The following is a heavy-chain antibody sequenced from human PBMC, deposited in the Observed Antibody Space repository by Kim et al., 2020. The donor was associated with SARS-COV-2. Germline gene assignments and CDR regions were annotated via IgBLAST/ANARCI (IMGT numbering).Heavy chain of an antibody. V-gene: IGHV4-34*01. J-gene: IGHJ3*02. D-gene: IGHD1-1*01. Sequence: TNYNPSRKSRVTISVDTSQNQFSLKLSSVTAADTAVYYCARGWKGHAFDIWGQGTMVTVSS. CDR2: T. CDR3: ARGWKGHAFDI.